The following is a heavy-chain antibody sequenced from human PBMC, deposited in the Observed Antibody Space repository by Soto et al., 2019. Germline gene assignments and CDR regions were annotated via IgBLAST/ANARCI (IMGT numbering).Heavy chain of an antibody. V-gene: IGHV3-30*18. Sequence: PGGSLRLSCAASGFTFSSYGMHWLRQAPGKGLEWVAVVSYGGSDQFYADSVKGRFTISRDNSKSTLYLQMNSLRAEDTALYYCAKGRSYYYYYGVDVWGQGTTVTVSS. J-gene: IGHJ6*02. CDR2: VSYGGSDQ. CDR3: AKGRSYYYYYGVDV. CDR1: GFTFSSYG.